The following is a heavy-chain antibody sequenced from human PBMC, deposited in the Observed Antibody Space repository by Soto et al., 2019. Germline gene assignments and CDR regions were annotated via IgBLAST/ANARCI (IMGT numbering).Heavy chain of an antibody. CDR3: AYVGTILGVVSSFDY. D-gene: IGHD3-3*01. CDR1: GGSISNYY. Sequence: TSETLSLTCSVSGGSISNYYWSWIRQPPGKGLEFIGYIYHRGITNYNPSLKSRVAMSVDLSKNQFSLKLSSVTAADTAVYYCAYVGTILGVVSSFDYWGRGTLVTVSS. V-gene: IGHV4-59*01. CDR2: IYHRGIT. J-gene: IGHJ4*02.